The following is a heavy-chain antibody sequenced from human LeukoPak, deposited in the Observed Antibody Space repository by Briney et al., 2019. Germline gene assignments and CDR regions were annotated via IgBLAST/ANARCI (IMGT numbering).Heavy chain of an antibody. J-gene: IGHJ6*02. Sequence: GESLKISCKGSGYSFTSYWIGWVRQMPGKGLEWMGIINLGDSDTRYSPSFQGQVTISADKSINTAYLQWSSLKASDTAMYYCARQVSVETAAVIYYYYYGMDVWGQGTTVTVSS. D-gene: IGHD5-18*01. CDR1: GYSFTSYW. CDR3: ARQVSVETAAVIYYYYYGMDV. V-gene: IGHV5-51*01. CDR2: INLGDSDT.